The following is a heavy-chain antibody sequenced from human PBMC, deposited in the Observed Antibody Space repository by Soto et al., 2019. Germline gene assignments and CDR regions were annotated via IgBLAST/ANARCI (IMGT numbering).Heavy chain of an antibody. Sequence: SQTLSLTCAISGDSVSSNSASWNCISHSPSRGFEWLGRTYYRSKWYNDYAVSVKSRITINPDTSKNQFSLQLNSVTPDDTALYYCTRESMSGWSDFWGQGTLVTVSS. CDR3: TRESMSGWSDF. D-gene: IGHD6-19*01. V-gene: IGHV6-1*01. CDR2: TYYRSKWYN. CDR1: GDSVSSNSAS. J-gene: IGHJ4*02.